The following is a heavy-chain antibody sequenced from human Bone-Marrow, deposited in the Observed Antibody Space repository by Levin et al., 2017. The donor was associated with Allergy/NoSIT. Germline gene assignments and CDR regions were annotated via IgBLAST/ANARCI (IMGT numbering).Heavy chain of an antibody. CDR2: IDPTRGDT. CDR3: ARGGASSNDY. CDR1: GYSFNDYY. D-gene: IGHD6-13*01. J-gene: IGHJ4*02. V-gene: IGHV1-2*02. Sequence: PWASVKVSCTVSGYSFNDYYIHWIRQTPGQGLEWIGWIDPTRGDTKFAEKFHARVVLTRNSSISTAYMELGRLRADDTALYYCARGGASSNDYWGQGTLVTVSS.